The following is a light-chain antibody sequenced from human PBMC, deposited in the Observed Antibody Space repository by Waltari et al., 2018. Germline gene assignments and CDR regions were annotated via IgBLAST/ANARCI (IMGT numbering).Light chain of an antibody. J-gene: IGKJ3*01. V-gene: IGKV1-39*01. CDR1: QSISTY. CDR3: QQSYSTLFT. Sequence: DIQMTQSPSSLSASVGDRVTINCRASQSISTYLSWYQQKPGKAPKLLIYTASTLQSGVPSRFSGSGSGTDFTLTISTLQPEDFRTYYCQQSYSTLFTFGPGTKMEI. CDR2: TAS.